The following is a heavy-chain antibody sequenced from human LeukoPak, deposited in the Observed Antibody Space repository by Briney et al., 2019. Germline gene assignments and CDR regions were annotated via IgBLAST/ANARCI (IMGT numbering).Heavy chain of an antibody. D-gene: IGHD3-22*01. CDR1: GYTFTTYF. V-gene: IGHV1-46*01. CDR3: AREKAKDYYDSSGYSFDY. J-gene: IGHJ4*02. Sequence: ASVKVSCKASGYTFTTYFMHWVRQAPAQGLEWMGISNSSGGNTRYAQKFQGRVALTRDTSTSTVYMELSSLRSEDTAVYYCAREKAKDYYDSSGYSFDYWGQGTLVTVSS. CDR2: SNSSGGNT.